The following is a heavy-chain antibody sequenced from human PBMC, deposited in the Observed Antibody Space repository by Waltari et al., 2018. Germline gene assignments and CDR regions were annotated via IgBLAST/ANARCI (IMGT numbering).Heavy chain of an antibody. Sequence: QLQLQESGPGLVKPSETLSLTCTVSGGSISSSSDYWGWIRQPPGKGLEWIGSFYYSGITYYHPSLKMRVTIFVDTSNNQFSLSLSSVTAADTAIYYCARHVSGWYEEFDFWGQGTLVTVSS. J-gene: IGHJ4*02. D-gene: IGHD6-19*01. CDR2: FYYSGIT. V-gene: IGHV4-39*01. CDR3: ARHVSGWYEEFDF. CDR1: GGSISSSSDY.